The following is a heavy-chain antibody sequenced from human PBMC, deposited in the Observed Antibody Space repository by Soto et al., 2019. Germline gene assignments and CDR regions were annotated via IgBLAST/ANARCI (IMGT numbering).Heavy chain of an antibody. CDR2: IWYDGSNK. CDR1: GFTFSSYG. J-gene: IGHJ3*02. Sequence: GGSLRLSCAASGFTFSSYGMHWVRQAPGKGLEWVAVIWYDGSNKYYADSVKGRFTISRDNSKNTLYLQMNSLRAEDTAVYYCARSRGIAAAGIAQDDAFDIWGQGTMVTVSS. D-gene: IGHD6-13*01. V-gene: IGHV3-33*01. CDR3: ARSRGIAAAGIAQDDAFDI.